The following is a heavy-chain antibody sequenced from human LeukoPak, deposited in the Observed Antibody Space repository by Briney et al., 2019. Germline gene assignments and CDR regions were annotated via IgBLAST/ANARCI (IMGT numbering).Heavy chain of an antibody. V-gene: IGHV4-59*01. CDR2: IYYRGST. J-gene: IGHJ4*02. CDR1: GGSISSYY. D-gene: IGHD6-19*01. Sequence: SETLSLTCTVSGGSISSYYWSWIRQPPGKGLEWIGYIYYRGSTNYNPSLKSRVTISVDTSKNQCSLKLSSVTAADTAVYYCARHGIAVAGTLPALGYWGQGTLVTVSS. CDR3: ARHGIAVAGTLPALGY.